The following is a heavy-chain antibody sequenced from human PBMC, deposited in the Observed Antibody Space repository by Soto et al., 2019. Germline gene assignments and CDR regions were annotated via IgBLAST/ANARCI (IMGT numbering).Heavy chain of an antibody. D-gene: IGHD2-15*01. J-gene: IGHJ4*02. CDR3: ARPYGGNVGRAIY. CDR1: GYTFSNFW. CDR2: IYPGDSDT. V-gene: IGHV5-51*01. Sequence: GESLKISCKGSGYTFSNFWIGWVRQMPGKGLEWVGIIYPGDSDTRYSPSFQGQVTISADESISSAYLQWSSLKASDTAMYYCARPYGGNVGRAIYWGQGTLVTVSS.